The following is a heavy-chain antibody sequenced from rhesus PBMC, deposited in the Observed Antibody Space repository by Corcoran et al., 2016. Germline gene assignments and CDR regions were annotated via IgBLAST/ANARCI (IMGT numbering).Heavy chain of an antibody. J-gene: IGHJ6*01. CDR3: ARDRPGLDS. CDR1: GGSISSGYYY. Sequence: QVQLQESGPGVVKPSETLSLTCAVSGGSISSGYYYWSWIRQPPGKGLEWIGYITYSGSTSYNPSLKSRVTISRDTAKNQFSLKLSSVTAADTAVYYCARDRPGLDSWGQGVVVTVSS. CDR2: ITYSGST. V-gene: IGHV4-122*02.